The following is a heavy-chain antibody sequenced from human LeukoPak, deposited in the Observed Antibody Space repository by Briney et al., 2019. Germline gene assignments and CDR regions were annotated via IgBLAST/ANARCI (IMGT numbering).Heavy chain of an antibody. Sequence: GGSLRLSCAASGFTFSSYWMHWVRQAPGKGLEWVATIKQDGSEIYYVDSVKSRFTISRDNAKNSLYLQMNCLRAEDTAVYYCARAMDVWGKGTTVTVSS. J-gene: IGHJ6*03. V-gene: IGHV3-7*01. CDR3: ARAMDV. CDR2: IKQDGSEI. CDR1: GFTFSSYW.